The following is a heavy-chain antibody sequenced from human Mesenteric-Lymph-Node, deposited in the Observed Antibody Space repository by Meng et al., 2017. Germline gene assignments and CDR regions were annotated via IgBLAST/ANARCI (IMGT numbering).Heavy chain of an antibody. D-gene: IGHD4-23*01. CDR3: AKDSPYYGGNLEVDY. J-gene: IGHJ4*02. V-gene: IGHV3-66*02. Sequence: EVRLVGSGGVLVKPGGSLTLSCAVSGFTVSDNYVAGVRQAPGKGLEWVSITYTRGDSYYTDSVKGRFTVSRDHSTNTLFLHMNSLRLEDTAIYYCAKDSPYYGGNLEVDYWGQGTLVTVSS. CDR2: TYTRGDS. CDR1: GFTVSDNY.